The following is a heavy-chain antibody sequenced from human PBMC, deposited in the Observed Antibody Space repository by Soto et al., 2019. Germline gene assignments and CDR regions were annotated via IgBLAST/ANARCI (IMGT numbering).Heavy chain of an antibody. V-gene: IGHV3-9*01. CDR2: ITWNSGRI. J-gene: IGHJ3*02. CDR3: AKDTSFDWLSPPPGAFDI. Sequence: GGSLRLSCAASGFTFDDYVMHWVRQTPGKGLEGVSGITWNSGRIGYADSVKGRFTISRDNSKNSLSLQMNSLKPEDTAFYYCAKDTSFDWLSPPPGAFDIWGQGTMVTVSS. CDR1: GFTFDDYV. D-gene: IGHD3-9*01.